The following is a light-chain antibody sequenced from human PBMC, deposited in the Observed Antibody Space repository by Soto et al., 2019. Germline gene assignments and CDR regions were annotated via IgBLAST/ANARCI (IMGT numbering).Light chain of an antibody. CDR2: AAS. CDR3: QQSYSTPQT. V-gene: IGKV1-39*01. CDR1: QSISSY. J-gene: IGKJ5*01. Sequence: DIPMTQSPSSLSASVGDRVTITCRASQSISSYLNWYQQKPGKAPKLLTYAASSLQSGVPSRFSGSGSVTDFTLTISSLQPEDFATYYSQQSYSTPQTFGQGTRLEI.